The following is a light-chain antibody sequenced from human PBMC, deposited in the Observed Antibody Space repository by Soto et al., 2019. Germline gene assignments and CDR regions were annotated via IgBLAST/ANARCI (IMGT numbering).Light chain of an antibody. J-gene: IGLJ1*01. Sequence: QSVLTQPPSASGSPGQSVTISCTGTSSDVGALNYVSWYQQHPGKAPKLMIFEINKRPSGVPDRFSGSKSGNTASLTVSGLQAEDEADYYCSSYAGINIYVFGGGTKGHRP. CDR3: SSYAGINIYV. V-gene: IGLV2-8*01. CDR1: SSDVGALNY. CDR2: EIN.